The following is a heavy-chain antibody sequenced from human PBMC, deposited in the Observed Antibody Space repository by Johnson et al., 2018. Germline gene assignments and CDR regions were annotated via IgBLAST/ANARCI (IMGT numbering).Heavy chain of an antibody. CDR2: ISASGGST. J-gene: IGHJ3*01. Sequence: EVQLVESGGGLVQPGRSLRLSCKVSGFTSNNYAINWVRQAPGKDLEWVSIISASGGSTYYADSVKGRFTLSRDNSKNMVYLQMSGLRAEDTAVYYCAKAFLDGTQFGCHHDAFDGWGQGTMVTVSS. V-gene: IGHV3-23*04. D-gene: IGHD3-16*01. CDR1: GFTSNNYA. CDR3: AKAFLDGTQFGCHHDAFDG.